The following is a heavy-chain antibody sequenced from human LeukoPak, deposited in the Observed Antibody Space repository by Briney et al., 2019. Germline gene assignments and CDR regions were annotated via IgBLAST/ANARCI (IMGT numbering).Heavy chain of an antibody. CDR2: TYYRSKWYN. V-gene: IGHV6-1*01. CDR1: GDSVSSISAG. CDR3: AKGGGSLVY. J-gene: IGHJ4*02. Sequence: RSQTLSLTCAISGDSVSSISAGGSWARQSPSRGLEWLGRTYYRSKWYNDYAVSVKGRITINPDTSTHQFSLQRNSVTPEDTAVYYCAKGGGSLVYWGRGTLVTVSS. D-gene: IGHD1-26*01.